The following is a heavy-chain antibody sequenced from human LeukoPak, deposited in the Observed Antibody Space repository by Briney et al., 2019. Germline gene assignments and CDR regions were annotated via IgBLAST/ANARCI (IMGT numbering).Heavy chain of an antibody. V-gene: IGHV4-39*01. D-gene: IGHD2-21*01. J-gene: IGHJ4*02. CDR1: GGSISSSSYY. Sequence: SETLSLTCTVSGGSISSSSYYWGWIRQPPGKGLEWIGSIYYSGSTYYNPSLKSRVTISVDTSKNRFSLKLSSVTAADTAVYHCARHDAVVVISDYWGQGTLVTVSS. CDR3: ARHDAVVVISDY. CDR2: IYYSGST.